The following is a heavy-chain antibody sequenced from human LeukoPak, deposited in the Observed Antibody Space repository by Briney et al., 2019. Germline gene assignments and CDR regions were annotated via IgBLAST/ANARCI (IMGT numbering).Heavy chain of an antibody. CDR1: SGSFSGYY. Sequence: PSETLSLTCDVYSGSFSGYYWSWIRQPPGKGLEWIGEINHSGSTNYNPSLKSRVTISVDTSKNQFSLKLSSVTAADTAVYYCAREASSWYRFGWFDPWGQGTLVTVSS. CDR3: AREASSWYRFGWFDP. J-gene: IGHJ5*02. CDR2: INHSGST. V-gene: IGHV4-34*01. D-gene: IGHD6-13*01.